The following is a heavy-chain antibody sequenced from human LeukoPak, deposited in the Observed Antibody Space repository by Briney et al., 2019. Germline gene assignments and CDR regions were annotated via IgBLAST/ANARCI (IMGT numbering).Heavy chain of an antibody. CDR2: INPNSGGT. CDR3: ARVRVATTYNWFDP. J-gene: IGHJ5*02. Sequence: ASVKVSCKASGYTFTGYYMHWVRQAPGQGLEWMGLINPNSGGTNYAQKFQGRVTMTRDTSISTAYMELSRLRSDDTAVYYCARVRVATTYNWFDPWGQGTLVTVSS. CDR1: GYTFTGYY. D-gene: IGHD5-12*01. V-gene: IGHV1-2*02.